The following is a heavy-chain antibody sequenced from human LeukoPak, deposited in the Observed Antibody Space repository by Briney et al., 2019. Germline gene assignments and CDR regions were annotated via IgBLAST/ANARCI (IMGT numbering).Heavy chain of an antibody. CDR1: GGSISSNY. CDR3: ARAIWYGSGTTAFDS. CDR2: IYNSGST. J-gene: IGHJ4*02. Sequence: SETLSLTCTVSGGSISSNYWSWIRQPAGKGLEWIGRIYNSGSTNYNTNYNPSLSSRATMSVDTSKKQFSLKLNSVTAADTAVYFCARAIWYGSGTTAFDSWGQGTLVIVSS. V-gene: IGHV4-4*07. D-gene: IGHD3-10*01.